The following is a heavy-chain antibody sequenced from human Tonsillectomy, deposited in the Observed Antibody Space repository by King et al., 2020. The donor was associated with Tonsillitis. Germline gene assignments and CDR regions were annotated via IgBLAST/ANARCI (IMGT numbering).Heavy chain of an antibody. V-gene: IGHV3-49*03. CDR2: IRSKSYGWTT. D-gene: IGHD3-22*01. CDR1: GFTFGDFT. Sequence: VQLVESGGALVQPGRSLRLSCTASGFTFGDFTMNWIRQAPGKGLEWVGSIRSKSYGWTTEYAASVKGRFTISRDDSKGIAYLQMNSLKTEDTAIYHCTRKYYYDSSGNAIAFWGQGTLVTVSS. CDR3: TRKYYYDSSGNAIAF. J-gene: IGHJ4*02.